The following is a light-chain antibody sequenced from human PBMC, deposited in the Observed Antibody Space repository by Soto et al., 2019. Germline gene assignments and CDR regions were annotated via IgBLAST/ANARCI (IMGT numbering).Light chain of an antibody. CDR1: SSNIGGNS. CDR2: DDN. CDR3: GSWDSSLSAYV. V-gene: IGLV1-51*01. J-gene: IGLJ1*01. Sequence: QSVLTQPPSVSAAPGQKVTISCSGSSSNIGGNSVSWYQQLPGTAPKLLIYDDNKRPSGIPDRFSGSKSGTSATLGITGFQTGDEAGYYCGSWDSSLSAYVFGTGTKGTVL.